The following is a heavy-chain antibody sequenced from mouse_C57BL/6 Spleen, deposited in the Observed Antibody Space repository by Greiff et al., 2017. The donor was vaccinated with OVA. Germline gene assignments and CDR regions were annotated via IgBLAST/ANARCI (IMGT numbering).Heavy chain of an antibody. CDR3: TNDGYAMDY. V-gene: IGHV6-3*01. CDR2: IRLKSDNYAT. J-gene: IGHJ4*01. Sequence: EVKLEESGGGLVQPGGSMKLSCVASGFTFSNYWMNWVRQSPEKGLEWVAQIRLKSDNYATHYAESVKGRFTISRDDSKSSVYLQMNNLRAEDTGIYYCTNDGYAMDYWGQGTSVTVSS. D-gene: IGHD2-12*01. CDR1: GFTFSNYW.